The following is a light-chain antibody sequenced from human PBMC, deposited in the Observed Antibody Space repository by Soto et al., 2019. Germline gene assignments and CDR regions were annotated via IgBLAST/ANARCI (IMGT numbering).Light chain of an antibody. CDR1: QSVSSN. CDR3: QQYNDWPPYT. CDR2: GAS. Sequence: EIVMTQSPATLPVSPGERATLSCRASQSVSSNLAWHQQKPGQAPRLLIYGASTRATGIPARFSGSGSGTEFTLTISSLQSEDFAVYYCQQYNDWPPYTFGQGTKVDIK. J-gene: IGKJ2*01. V-gene: IGKV3-15*01.